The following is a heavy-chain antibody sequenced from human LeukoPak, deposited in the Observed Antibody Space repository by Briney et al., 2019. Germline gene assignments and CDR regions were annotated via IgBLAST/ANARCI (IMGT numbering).Heavy chain of an antibody. Sequence: PGGSLRLSCAVSGFTFSNYWMTWVRQTPGKGLEWVASIKQDGSEKYYVDSVKGRFTISRDNAKNSLYLQMNSLRAEDTAVYYCARDPGTMVRGVIIDSPTDYWGQGTLVTVSS. CDR2: IKQDGSEK. V-gene: IGHV3-7*01. CDR1: GFTFSNYW. D-gene: IGHD3-10*01. J-gene: IGHJ4*02. CDR3: ARDPGTMVRGVIIDSPTDY.